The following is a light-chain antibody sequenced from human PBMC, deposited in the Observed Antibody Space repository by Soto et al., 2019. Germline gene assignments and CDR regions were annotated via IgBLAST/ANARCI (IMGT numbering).Light chain of an antibody. J-gene: IGKJ1*01. CDR3: LQYNSYMWT. Sequence: DIQMTQSPSTLYASVGDRVIITCRASQSITSWLAWYQQKPGQAPKLLIYDASNLEIRVPSRFSGSGSGTEFTLTISSLQPDDFATYYCLQYNSYMWTFGHGTKVEF. V-gene: IGKV1-5*01. CDR1: QSITSW. CDR2: DAS.